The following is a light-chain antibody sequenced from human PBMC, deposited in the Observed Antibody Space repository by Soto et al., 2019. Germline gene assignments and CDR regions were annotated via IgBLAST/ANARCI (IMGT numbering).Light chain of an antibody. J-gene: IGKJ1*01. V-gene: IGKV3-15*01. CDR3: QQYYSYPWT. CDR1: QSVSSN. Sequence: ETVMTQSPATLSVSPGERATLSCRASQSVSSNLAWYQQKPGQAPRLLIYGASTRATGIPARFSGSESGTEFTLTISSLQSEDFATYYCQQYYSYPWTFGQGTKVEIK. CDR2: GAS.